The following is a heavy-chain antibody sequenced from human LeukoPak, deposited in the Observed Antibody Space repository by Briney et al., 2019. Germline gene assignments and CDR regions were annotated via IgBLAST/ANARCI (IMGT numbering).Heavy chain of an antibody. Sequence: GGSLRLSCAASGFTVSDNYMSWVRQAPGKGLEWVSVIYSYGSTFYADSVKGRFTISRDNSNNTLYLQMNSLRAEDTALYYCANLVKLASWGQGTLVTVSS. J-gene: IGHJ5*02. CDR1: GFTVSDNY. CDR2: IYSYGST. CDR3: ANLVKLAS. V-gene: IGHV3-53*01. D-gene: IGHD1-26*01.